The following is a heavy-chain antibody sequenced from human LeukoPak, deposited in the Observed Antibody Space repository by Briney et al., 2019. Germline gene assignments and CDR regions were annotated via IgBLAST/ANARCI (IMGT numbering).Heavy chain of an antibody. D-gene: IGHD1-26*01. CDR2: IWYEGGNK. Sequence: PGRSLRLSCGASGFTFSSYGMHWVRQAPGKGLEWVAVIWYEGGNKYYADSVKGRFTISRDNAKNSLYLQMNSLRAEDTALYYCAKDSLSGSLDYWGQGTLVTVSS. CDR3: AKDSLSGSLDY. CDR1: GFTFSSYG. J-gene: IGHJ4*02. V-gene: IGHV3-33*03.